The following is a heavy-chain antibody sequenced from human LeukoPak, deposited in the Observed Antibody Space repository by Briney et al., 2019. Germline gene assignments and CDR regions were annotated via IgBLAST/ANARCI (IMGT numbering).Heavy chain of an antibody. CDR2: IYPGDSET. CDR3: ARTQLVGAPDY. V-gene: IGHV5-51*01. D-gene: IGHD1-26*01. Sequence: GESLQISCQISGYIFTTYWIGWVRQMPGKGLEWMGIIYPGDSETRYSPSFQGQVTFSVDKSISAAYLQWSSLNVSDTAIYYCARTQLVGAPDYWGQGTLVTVSS. CDR1: GYIFTTYW. J-gene: IGHJ4*02.